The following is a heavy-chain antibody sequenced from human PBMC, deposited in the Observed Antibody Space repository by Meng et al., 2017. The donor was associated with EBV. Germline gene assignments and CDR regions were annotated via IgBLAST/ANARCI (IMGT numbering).Heavy chain of an antibody. CDR1: GFSLSTRGVG. V-gene: IGHV2-5*02. J-gene: IGHJ4*02. Sequence: QILFEDSCTTLAKPTQPLPLTCTFAGFSLSTRGVGVGWIRQPPGKALEWLALIYWDDDKRYSPSLKSRLTITKDTSKNQVVLTMTNMDPVDAATYYCAHIIAARPFDYWGQGTLVTVSS. CDR3: AHIIAARPFDY. CDR2: IYWDDDK. D-gene: IGHD6-6*01.